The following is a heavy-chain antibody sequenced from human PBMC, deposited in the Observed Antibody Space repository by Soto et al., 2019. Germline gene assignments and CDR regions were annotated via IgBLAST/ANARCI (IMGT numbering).Heavy chain of an antibody. Sequence: GGSLRLSCAASGFTFSSYGMHWVRQAPGKGLEWVAVIWYDGSNKYYADSVKGRFTISRDNSKNTLYLQMNSLRAEDTAVYYCARDLGMAAAGYYYYGMDVWGQGITVTVSS. J-gene: IGHJ6*02. V-gene: IGHV3-33*01. CDR2: IWYDGSNK. CDR1: GFTFSSYG. CDR3: ARDLGMAAAGYYYYGMDV. D-gene: IGHD6-13*01.